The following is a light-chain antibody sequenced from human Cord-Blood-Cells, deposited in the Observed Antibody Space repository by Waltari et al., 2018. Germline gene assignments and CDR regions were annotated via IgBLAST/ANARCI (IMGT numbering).Light chain of an antibody. CDR2: AAS. CDR1: QSIRSY. CDR3: QQGYSTPFT. V-gene: IGKV1-39*01. J-gene: IGKJ3*01. Sequence: DNQMTQSPSSLPPSVGDRVTITCRASQSIRSYLNWYQQKPGNAPKLLIYAASSLQSGVPSRCSGSESGTDFSLTISSLQPEDFATYYCQQGYSTPFTFRPGTKVEIK.